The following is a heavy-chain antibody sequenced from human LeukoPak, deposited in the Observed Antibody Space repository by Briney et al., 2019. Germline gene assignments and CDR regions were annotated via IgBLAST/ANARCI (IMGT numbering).Heavy chain of an antibody. Sequence: QPGGSLRLSCAASGFTFSSYEMNWVRQAPGKGLEWVSYISSSGSTIYYADSVKGRFTISRDNAENSLYLQMNSLRAEDTAVYYCARDRMGYYDSSGYFDYWGQGTLVTVSS. CDR1: GFTFSSYE. CDR3: ARDRMGYYDSSGYFDY. V-gene: IGHV3-48*03. D-gene: IGHD3-22*01. CDR2: ISSSGSTI. J-gene: IGHJ4*02.